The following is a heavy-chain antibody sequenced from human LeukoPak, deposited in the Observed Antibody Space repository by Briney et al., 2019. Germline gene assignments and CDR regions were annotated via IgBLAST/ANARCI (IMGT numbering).Heavy chain of an antibody. CDR3: AKPRAMRTGVGRYFDL. D-gene: IGHD3-10*01. CDR2: ISAGGENT. V-gene: IGHV3-23*01. J-gene: IGHJ2*01. Sequence: GGSLRLSCAASGFTFTSYAMSWIRQAPGKGLEWVSAISAGGENTYFADSVKGRFTISRDNSKNTLYLQMNSLRAEDTATYYGAKPRAMRTGVGRYFDLWGRRTLVTVSS. CDR1: GFTFTSYA.